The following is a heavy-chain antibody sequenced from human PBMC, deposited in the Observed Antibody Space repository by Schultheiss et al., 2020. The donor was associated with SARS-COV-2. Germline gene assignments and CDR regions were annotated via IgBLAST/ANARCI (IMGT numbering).Heavy chain of an antibody. CDR1: GFTFSSYG. CDR3: ARDQFPLRFLEWLPNSGVGY. Sequence: GGSLRLSCAASGFTFSSYGMHWVRQAPGKGLEWVAVIWYDGSNKYYADSVKGRFTISRDNAKNSLYLQMNSLRAEDTAVYYCARDQFPLRFLEWLPNSGVGYWGQGTLVTVSS. D-gene: IGHD3-3*01. V-gene: IGHV3-33*01. J-gene: IGHJ4*02. CDR2: IWYDGSNK.